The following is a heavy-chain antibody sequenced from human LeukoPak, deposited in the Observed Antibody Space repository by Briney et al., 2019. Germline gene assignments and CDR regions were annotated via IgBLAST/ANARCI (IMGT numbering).Heavy chain of an antibody. CDR3: ARGPRTLFYSSSSFYYFDY. V-gene: IGHV1-46*01. CDR2: INPSGGST. Sequence: GASVKVSCKASGYTFTSYYMHWVRQAPGQGLEWMGIINPSGGSTSYAQKFQGRVTMTRHTSTSTVYMELSSLRSEDTAVYYCARGPRTLFYSSSSFYYFDYWGQGTLVTVSS. CDR1: GYTFTSYY. J-gene: IGHJ4*02. D-gene: IGHD6-6*01.